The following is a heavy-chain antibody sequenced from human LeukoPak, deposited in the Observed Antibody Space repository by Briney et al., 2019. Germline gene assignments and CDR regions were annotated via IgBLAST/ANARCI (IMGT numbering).Heavy chain of an antibody. Sequence: QTGGSLRLSCAASGFTFSSHAMSWVRQAPGKGLQWVSAISGSGGSTYYADSVKGRFTISRDNSKNTLYLQMNSLRAEDTAVYCCANGRGYYYDSREPLDYRGQGTVVTVSS. CDR3: ANGRGYYYDSREPLDY. V-gene: IGHV3-23*01. D-gene: IGHD3-22*01. CDR2: ISGSGGST. J-gene: IGHJ4*02. CDR1: GFTFSSHA.